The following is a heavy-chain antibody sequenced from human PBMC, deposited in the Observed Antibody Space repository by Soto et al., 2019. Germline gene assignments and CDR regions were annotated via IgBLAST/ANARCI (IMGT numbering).Heavy chain of an antibody. D-gene: IGHD4-4*01. V-gene: IGHV3-30*18. CDR2: ISYDGRDK. Sequence: QVHLVESGGGVVQPGRSLRLSCAASGFTFSNYGMHWVRQAPGKGLERVAIISYDGRDKYYTDSVKGRFTISRDNSNSTLYLQMNSLRAEDTAMYYCTKTIYSNYPTYYYYYGLDVWGRGTTVTVSS. J-gene: IGHJ6*02. CDR1: GFTFSNYG. CDR3: TKTIYSNYPTYYYYYGLDV.